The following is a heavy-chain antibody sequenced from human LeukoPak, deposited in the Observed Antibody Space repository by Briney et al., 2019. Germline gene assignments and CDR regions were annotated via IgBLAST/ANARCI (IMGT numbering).Heavy chain of an antibody. J-gene: IGHJ6*02. D-gene: IGHD6-25*01. Sequence: GGSLRLSCTASGFTFADHAMSWVRQAPGKGLEWVGFITSKRYGGTTEYAASAQGRFTISRDDSKSIAYLQMNSLKTEDTAVYYCSRAASSVMDVWGQGTTVTVSS. CDR1: GFTFADHA. CDR2: ITSKRYGGTT. CDR3: SRAASSVMDV. V-gene: IGHV3-49*04.